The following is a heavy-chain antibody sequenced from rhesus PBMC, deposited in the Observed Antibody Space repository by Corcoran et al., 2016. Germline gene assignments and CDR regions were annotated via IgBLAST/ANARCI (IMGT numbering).Heavy chain of an antibody. J-gene: IGHJ4*01. Sequence: QLQLQESCPGLVKPSEPLSLPCPFSGGSISSHYCRWIRHPPGQGMEWIGRSSGSGGSNEYNPSLKSRVTMSTDTSKNQFSLKLTSVTAADTAVYYCARDLAAAGSEDFDYWGQGVLVTVSS. V-gene: IGHV4-173*01. D-gene: IGHD6-25*01. CDR3: ARDLAAAGSEDFDY. CDR2: SSGSGGSN. CDR1: GGSISSHY.